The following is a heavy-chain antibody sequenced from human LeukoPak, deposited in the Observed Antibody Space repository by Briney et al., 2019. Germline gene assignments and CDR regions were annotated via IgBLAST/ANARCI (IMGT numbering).Heavy chain of an antibody. Sequence: GGSLRLSCAASGFTFSSYAMSWVRQAPGKGLEWVSAISGSGGSTYYADSVKGRFTISRDNSKNTLCLQMNSLRAEDTAVYYCAKGGIRGVFNFDYWGQGTLVTVSS. D-gene: IGHD3-10*01. V-gene: IGHV3-23*01. J-gene: IGHJ4*02. CDR1: GFTFSSYA. CDR2: ISGSGGST. CDR3: AKGGIRGVFNFDY.